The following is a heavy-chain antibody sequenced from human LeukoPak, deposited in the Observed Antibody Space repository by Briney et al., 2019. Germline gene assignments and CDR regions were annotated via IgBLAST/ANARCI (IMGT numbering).Heavy chain of an antibody. CDR2: ISGSGGST. CDR3: ARDWNYDFDY. CDR1: GFTFSSYA. J-gene: IGHJ4*02. Sequence: GGSLRLSCAASGFTFSSYAMSWVRQAPGKGLEWVSAISGSGGSTYYADSVKGRFTISRDNAKNSLYLQMNSLRAEDTAVYYCARDWNYDFDYWGQGTLVTVSS. D-gene: IGHD1-7*01. V-gene: IGHV3-23*01.